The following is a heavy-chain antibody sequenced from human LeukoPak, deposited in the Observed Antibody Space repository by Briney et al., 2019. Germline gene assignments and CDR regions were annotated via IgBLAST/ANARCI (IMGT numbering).Heavy chain of an antibody. V-gene: IGHV3-23*01. CDR2: ISTSGESA. CDR3: AKDRGSGYHYFDY. CDR1: GFAFSSYA. J-gene: IGHJ4*02. Sequence: GSLRLSCPVSGFAFSSYAMSWVRQAPGRGLEWVSVISTSGESAYYADSVKGRFTISRDNSKNTLYLQMNSLRAEDTAVYYCAKDRGSGYHYFDYWGQGTLVTVSS. D-gene: IGHD3-22*01.